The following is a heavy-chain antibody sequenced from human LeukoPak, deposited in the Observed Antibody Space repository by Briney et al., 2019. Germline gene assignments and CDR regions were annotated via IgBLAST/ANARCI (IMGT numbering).Heavy chain of an antibody. CDR3: AKDSPLLGYCSSTSCPPMGYYYGMDV. D-gene: IGHD2-2*01. V-gene: IGHV3-23*01. CDR1: GFTFGSYA. Sequence: GGSLRLSCAASGFTFGSYAMSWVRQAPGKGLEWVSAISGSGGSTYYADSVKGRFTISRDNSKNTLYLQMNSLRAEDTAVYYCAKDSPLLGYCSSTSCPPMGYYYGMDVWGQGTTVTVSS. J-gene: IGHJ6*02. CDR2: ISGSGGST.